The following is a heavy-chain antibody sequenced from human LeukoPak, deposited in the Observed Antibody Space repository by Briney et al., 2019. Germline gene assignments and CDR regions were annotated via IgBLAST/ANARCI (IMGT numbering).Heavy chain of an antibody. CDR1: GFTFSSYE. J-gene: IGHJ4*02. CDR3: ARGSTLRYFDWLYPHGQIDY. CDR2: ISSSGSTI. D-gene: IGHD3-9*01. V-gene: IGHV3-48*03. Sequence: GGSLRLSCAASGFTFSSYEMNWVRQAPGKGLEWVSYISSSGSTIYYADSVKGRFTISRDNAKNSLYLQMNSLRAEDTAVYYCARGSTLRYFDWLYPHGQIDYWGQGTLVTVSS.